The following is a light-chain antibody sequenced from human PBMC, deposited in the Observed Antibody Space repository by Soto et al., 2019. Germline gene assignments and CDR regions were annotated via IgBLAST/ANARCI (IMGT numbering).Light chain of an antibody. J-gene: IGKJ5*01. CDR3: QQSYSTPDT. V-gene: IGKV1-39*01. CDR2: AAS. Sequence: DIQMTQSPSSLSASVGDRVTITCRASQSISSYLNWYQQKPGKAPKLLIYAASSLQSGVPSRFSCSGSGTDFTLTISSLQPEDFATYYCQQSYSTPDTFGQGTRLEIK. CDR1: QSISSY.